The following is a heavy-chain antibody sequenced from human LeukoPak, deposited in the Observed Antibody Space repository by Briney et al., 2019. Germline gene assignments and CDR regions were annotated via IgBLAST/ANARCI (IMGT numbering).Heavy chain of an antibody. V-gene: IGHV3-74*01. Sequence: GGSLRLSCAASGFTSSSYWMHWVRQAPGKGLVWVSRINIDGSSTSYADSVKGRFTISRDNAKNTLYLQMNTLRAEDTAAYYCAREGYYYGSGRPMPFDPWGQGTLVTVSS. CDR1: GFTSSSYW. J-gene: IGHJ5*02. CDR3: AREGYYYGSGRPMPFDP. CDR2: INIDGSST. D-gene: IGHD3-10*01.